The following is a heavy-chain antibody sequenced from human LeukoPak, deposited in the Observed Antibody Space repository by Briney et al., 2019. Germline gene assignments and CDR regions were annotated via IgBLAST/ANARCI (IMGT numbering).Heavy chain of an antibody. D-gene: IGHD3-22*01. Sequence: SQTLSLTCAVSGGSISSGGYSWSWIRQPPGKGLEWIGRIYTSGSTNYNPSLKSRVTMSVDTSKNQFSLKLSSVTAADTAVYYCARDTYYYDSGNYFDYWGQGTLVTVSS. CDR1: GGSISSGGYS. V-gene: IGHV4-61*02. CDR2: IYTSGST. CDR3: ARDTYYYDSGNYFDY. J-gene: IGHJ4*02.